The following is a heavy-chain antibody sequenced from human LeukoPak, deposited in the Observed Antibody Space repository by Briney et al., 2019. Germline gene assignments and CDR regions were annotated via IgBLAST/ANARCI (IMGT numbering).Heavy chain of an antibody. Sequence: GGSLRLSCAASGFTFSSYWMSWVRQAPGKGLEWVANIKQDGREKYYVDSVKGRFTISRDNAKNSLYLQMNSLRAEDTAVYYCARDLFSVTPDYWGQGTLVTVSS. J-gene: IGHJ4*02. CDR3: ARDLFSVTPDY. D-gene: IGHD4-17*01. CDR1: GFTFSSYW. V-gene: IGHV3-7*01. CDR2: IKQDGREK.